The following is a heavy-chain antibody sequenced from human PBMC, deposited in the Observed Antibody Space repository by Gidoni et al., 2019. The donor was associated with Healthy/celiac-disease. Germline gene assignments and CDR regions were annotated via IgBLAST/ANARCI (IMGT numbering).Heavy chain of an antibody. V-gene: IGHV4-34*01. D-gene: IGHD3-16*02. CDR1: GGSFSGYY. J-gene: IGHJ4*02. CDR2: INHSGST. Sequence: QVQLQQWGAGLLKPSETLSRTCAVYGGSFSGYYWSWIRQPPGKGLEWIGEINHSGSTNYNPSLKSRVTISVDTSKNQFSLKLSSVTAADTAVYYCARGPIRIWGSYRQYPAGSYYFDYWGQGTLVTVSS. CDR3: ARGPIRIWGSYRQYPAGSYYFDY.